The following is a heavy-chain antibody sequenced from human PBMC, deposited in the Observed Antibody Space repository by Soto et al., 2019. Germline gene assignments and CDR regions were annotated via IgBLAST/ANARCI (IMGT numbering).Heavy chain of an antibody. D-gene: IGHD2-8*02. CDR2: IYHSGST. CDR1: GGSISSGGYS. CDR3: ARDKITGLFDY. V-gene: IGHV4-30-2*01. J-gene: IGHJ4*02. Sequence: SETLSLTCAVSGGSISSGGYSWSWIRQPPGKGLEWIGYIYHSGSTNYNPSLKSRVTISVDTSKNQFSLKLISVTAADTAVYYCARDKITGLFDYWGQGTLVTVSS.